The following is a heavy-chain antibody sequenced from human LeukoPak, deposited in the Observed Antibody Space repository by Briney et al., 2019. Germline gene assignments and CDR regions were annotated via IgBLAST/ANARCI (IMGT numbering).Heavy chain of an antibody. CDR1: GFTFSSYS. CDR2: ISSSSSYI. J-gene: IGHJ3*02. V-gene: IGHV3-21*04. D-gene: IGHD3-22*01. CDR3: AKDRGDGSGYYLEVRAFDM. Sequence: GGSLRLSCAASGFTFSSYSMNWVRQAPGKGLEWVSSISSSSSYIYYADSVKGRFTISRDNAKNSLYLQMNSLRAEDTALYYCAKDRGDGSGYYLEVRAFDMWGQGTMVTVSS.